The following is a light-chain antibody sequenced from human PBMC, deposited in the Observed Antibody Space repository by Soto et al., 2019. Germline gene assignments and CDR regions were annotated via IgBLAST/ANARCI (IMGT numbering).Light chain of an antibody. CDR2: DVN. Sequence: QSALTQPASVSGSPGQSITLSCTGTSSDIGGYDYVSWYQRHPGKAPKIIIYDVNNRPSGVSNRFSGSQSGNTASLTISGLQAEDEADYYCTSYASGSSHVVFGGGTKLTVL. CDR3: TSYASGSSHVV. CDR1: SSDIGGYDY. J-gene: IGLJ2*01. V-gene: IGLV2-14*01.